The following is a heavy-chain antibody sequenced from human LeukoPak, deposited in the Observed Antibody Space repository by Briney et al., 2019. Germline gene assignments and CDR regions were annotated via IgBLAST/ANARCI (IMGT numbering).Heavy chain of an antibody. CDR3: AKGRGWEASYYYYYMDV. V-gene: IGHV3-30*02. Sequence: GGSLRLSCAASGFTFSSYGMHWVRQAPGKGLEWVAFIRYDGSNKYYTDSVKGRFTISRDDSKNTLYLQMNSLRAEDTAVYYCAKGRGWEASYYYYYMDVWGKGTTVTISS. D-gene: IGHD1-26*01. J-gene: IGHJ6*03. CDR2: IRYDGSNK. CDR1: GFTFSSYG.